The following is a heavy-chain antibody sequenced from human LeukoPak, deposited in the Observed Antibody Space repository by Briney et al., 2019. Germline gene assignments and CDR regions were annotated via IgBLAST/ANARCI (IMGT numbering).Heavy chain of an antibody. D-gene: IGHD3-22*01. V-gene: IGHV3-30*02. Sequence: GGSLRLSCAVSGVIFSSVGMHWGCHGPGEGLGRVSFIREDESNKHYANAVKARFTISRDNSKTTVYLQMNSLRGEDTAVYLCARQMIEGRHYYSMDVWGKGTSVTVSS. CDR3: ARQMIEGRHYYSMDV. J-gene: IGHJ6*03. CDR1: GVIFSSVG. CDR2: IREDESNK.